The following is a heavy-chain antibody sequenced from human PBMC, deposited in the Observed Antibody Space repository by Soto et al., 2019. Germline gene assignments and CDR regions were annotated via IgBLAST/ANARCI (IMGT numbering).Heavy chain of an antibody. CDR3: ARDFFAGFKHWNGVHWFDP. Sequence: PGVPVRLSWPSLVWTCSGYCMHWVRQAPGKGLECVGVIGYDGGKEYYAGSGKGRFTGSRDDSRDRRCLQMTRLRAEDTAVYYCARDFFAGFKHWNGVHWFDPWGQGTLVTVS. D-gene: IGHD1-1*01. V-gene: IGHV3-33*01. CDR2: IGYDGGKE. J-gene: IGHJ5*01. CDR1: VWTCSGYC.